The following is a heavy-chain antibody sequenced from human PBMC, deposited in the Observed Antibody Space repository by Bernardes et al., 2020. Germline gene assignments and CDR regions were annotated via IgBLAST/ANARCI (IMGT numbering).Heavy chain of an antibody. D-gene: IGHD3-16*01. J-gene: IGHJ4*02. CDR2: ISWNSGSI. CDR3: AKDTFDDYNGDYFDY. V-gene: IGHV3-9*01. CDR1: GFTFDDYA. Sequence: GGSLRLSCAASGFTFDDYAMHWVRQAPGKGLEWVSGISWNSGSIGYADSVKGRFTISRDNAKNSLYLQMNSLRAEDTALYYCAKDTFDDYNGDYFDYWGQGTLVTVSS.